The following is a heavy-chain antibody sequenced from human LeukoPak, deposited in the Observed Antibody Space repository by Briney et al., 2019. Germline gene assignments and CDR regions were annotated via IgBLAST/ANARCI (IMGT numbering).Heavy chain of an antibody. D-gene: IGHD5-24*01. CDR3: ARCGDGYNYVGIDY. CDR2: ISAYNGNT. J-gene: IGHJ4*02. V-gene: IGHV1-18*01. CDR1: GYTFTSYD. Sequence: GASVKVSCKASGYTFTSYDISWVRQAPGQGLEWMGWISAYNGNTNYAQKLQGRVTMTTDTSTSTAYMELRSLRSDDTAVYYCARCGDGYNYVGIDYWGRGTLVTVSS.